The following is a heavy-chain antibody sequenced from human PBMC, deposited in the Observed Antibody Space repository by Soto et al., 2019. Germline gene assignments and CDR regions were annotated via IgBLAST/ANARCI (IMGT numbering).Heavy chain of an antibody. CDR2: IYYSGST. J-gene: IGHJ6*02. D-gene: IGHD3-9*01. Sequence: SETLCLTCTVSGGSISGSGYYWGWIRQPPGKGLEWIGSIYYSGSTYYNPSLKSRVTISVDTSKNQFSLKLSSVTAADTAVYYCARRPGDLTYYYYYGMDVWGQGTTVTVSS. V-gene: IGHV4-39*01. CDR1: GGSISGSGYY. CDR3: ARRPGDLTYYYYYGMDV.